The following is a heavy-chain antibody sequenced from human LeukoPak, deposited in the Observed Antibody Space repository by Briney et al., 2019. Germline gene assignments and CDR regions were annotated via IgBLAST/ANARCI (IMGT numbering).Heavy chain of an antibody. CDR3: ARRKDYLDY. V-gene: IGHV4-59*12. J-gene: IGHJ4*02. CDR1: GGSINSYY. D-gene: IGHD1-14*01. Sequence: SETLSLTCTVSGGSINSYYWSWIRQPPGKGLEWIGYIYYSGSTNYNPSLKSRVTISVDTSNNQFSLRLCSVTAADTAVYYCARRKDYLDYWGQGTLVTVSS. CDR2: IYYSGST.